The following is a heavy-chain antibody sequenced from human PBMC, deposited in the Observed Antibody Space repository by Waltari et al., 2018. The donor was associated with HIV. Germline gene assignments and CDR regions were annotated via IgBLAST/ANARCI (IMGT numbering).Heavy chain of an antibody. Sequence: QGQLAQSGAEVETPWCSGRVSVKASGCRCSHYSISWGRPPPGPGLEWMGRIIPILGIANYAQKFQGRGTITADKSTSPAYMELSSLRSEDTAVYYCARDIEDIVVVPAAVPYYYYGMDVWGQGTTVTVSS. CDR3: ARDIEDIVVVPAAVPYYYYGMDV. CDR2: IIPILGIA. CDR1: GCRCSHYS. D-gene: IGHD2-2*01. J-gene: IGHJ6*02. V-gene: IGHV1-69*04.